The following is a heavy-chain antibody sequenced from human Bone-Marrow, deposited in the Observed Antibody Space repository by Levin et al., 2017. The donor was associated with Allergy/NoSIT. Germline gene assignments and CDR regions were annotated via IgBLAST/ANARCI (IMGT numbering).Heavy chain of an antibody. J-gene: IGHJ3*02. Sequence: GESLKISCAASGFTFTTYSMNWVRQAPGKGLEWVSSISSFSSYIYYADSVKGRFTISRDNAKNSLDLQMNSLGAEDTAVYYCARQGDGFDIWGQGTMVTVSP. V-gene: IGHV3-21*01. CDR2: ISSFSSYI. CDR1: GFTFTTYS. CDR3: ARQGDGFDI.